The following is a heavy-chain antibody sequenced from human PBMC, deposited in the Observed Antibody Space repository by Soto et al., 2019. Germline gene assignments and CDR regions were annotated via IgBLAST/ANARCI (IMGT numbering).Heavy chain of an antibody. J-gene: IGHJ5*02. V-gene: IGHV4-31*03. D-gene: IGHD3-10*01. CDR2: IYYSGST. CDR1: GGSISSGGYY. Sequence: QVQLQESGPGLVKPSQTLSLTCTVSGGSISSGGYYWSWIRQHPGKGLEWIGYIYYSGSTYYNPSLQSRVTISVDTSKKQFSLKLSSVTAADTAVYYCAREDSDYYGSGSSNWFDPWGQGTLVTVSS. CDR3: AREDSDYYGSGSSNWFDP.